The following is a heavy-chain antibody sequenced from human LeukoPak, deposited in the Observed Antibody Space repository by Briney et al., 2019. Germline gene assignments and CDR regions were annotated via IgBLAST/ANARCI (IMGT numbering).Heavy chain of an antibody. J-gene: IGHJ4*02. Sequence: GGSLRLSCAASGFIFSDYNMHWVRQVPGKGLEWVSIISGDGGRTSYADSVKGRVTISRDNSKNSLYLQMNSLRTEDTAFYYCAKDVSGSVDSWGQGTLVTVSS. V-gene: IGHV3-43*02. CDR2: ISGDGGRT. D-gene: IGHD5/OR15-5a*01. CDR1: GFIFSDYN. CDR3: AKDVSGSVDS.